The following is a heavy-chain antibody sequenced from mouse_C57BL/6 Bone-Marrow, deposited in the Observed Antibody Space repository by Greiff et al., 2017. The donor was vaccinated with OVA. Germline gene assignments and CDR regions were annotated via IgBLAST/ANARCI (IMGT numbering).Heavy chain of an antibody. J-gene: IGHJ1*03. CDR3: ARERGWLLLYWYFDV. Sequence: QVQLQQSGPELVKPGASVKISCKASGYTFTDYYINWVKQRPGQGLEWIGWIFPGSGNPKYNEKFKGKATLTVDTSSSTAYMQLSSLTSEDSAVYFCARERGWLLLYWYFDVWGTGTTVTVSS. CDR2: IFPGSGNP. CDR1: GYTFTDYY. V-gene: IGHV1-84*01. D-gene: IGHD2-3*01.